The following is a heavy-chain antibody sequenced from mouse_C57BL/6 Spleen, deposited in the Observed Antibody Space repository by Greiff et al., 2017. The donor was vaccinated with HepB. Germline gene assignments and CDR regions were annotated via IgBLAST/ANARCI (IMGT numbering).Heavy chain of an antibody. V-gene: IGHV2-5*01. CDR1: GFSLTSYG. CDR3: AKPVYYDYDGFAY. D-gene: IGHD2-4*01. CDR2: IWRGGST. Sequence: VMLVESGPGLVQPSQSLSITCTVSGFSLTSYGVHWVRQSPGKGLEWLGVIWRGGSTDYNAAFMSRLSITKDNSKSQVFFKMNSLQADDTAIYYCAKPVYYDYDGFAYWGQGTLVTVSA. J-gene: IGHJ3*01.